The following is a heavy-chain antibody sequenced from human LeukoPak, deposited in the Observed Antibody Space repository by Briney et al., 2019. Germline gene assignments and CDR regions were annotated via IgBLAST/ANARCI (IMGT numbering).Heavy chain of an antibody. D-gene: IGHD6-13*01. V-gene: IGHV3-66*01. CDR2: IYSDGGT. CDR3: ARESSWSFDY. J-gene: IGHJ4*02. Sequence: QPGGSLRLSCAASGLTVSSSYMSWVRQAPGKGLEWVSVIYSDGGTYYADSVKDRFTISRDNSKNTLYLQMNSLRAEDTALYYCARESSWSFDYWGQGTLVTVSS. CDR1: GLTVSSSY.